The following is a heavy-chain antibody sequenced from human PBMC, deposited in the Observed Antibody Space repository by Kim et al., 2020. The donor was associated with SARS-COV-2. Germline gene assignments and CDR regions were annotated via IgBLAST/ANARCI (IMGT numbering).Heavy chain of an antibody. CDR1: GGTFSSYA. CDR2: IIPIFGTA. Sequence: SVKVSCKASGGTFSSYAISWVRQAPGQGLEWMGGIIPIFGTANYAQKFQGRVTITADESTSTAYMELSSLRSEDTAVYYCARDRGYSYGYRTDAFDIWGQGTMVTVSS. V-gene: IGHV1-69*13. J-gene: IGHJ3*02. CDR3: ARDRGYSYGYRTDAFDI. D-gene: IGHD5-18*01.